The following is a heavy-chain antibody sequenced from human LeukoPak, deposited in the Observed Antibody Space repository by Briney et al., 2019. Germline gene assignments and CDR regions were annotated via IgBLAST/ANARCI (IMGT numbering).Heavy chain of an antibody. CDR3: ARDGGYKMDV. D-gene: IGHD5-24*01. CDR2: IKSDGSTT. V-gene: IGHV3-74*01. CDR1: GFTFSGYW. Sequence: GGSLRLSCAASGFTFSGYWLHWVRQAPGKGLEWVSTIKSDGSTTRYADSVKGRFTISRDNAKNTLFLQVDSLRAEDTAVYYCARDGGYKMDVWGQGTTVTVS. J-gene: IGHJ6*02.